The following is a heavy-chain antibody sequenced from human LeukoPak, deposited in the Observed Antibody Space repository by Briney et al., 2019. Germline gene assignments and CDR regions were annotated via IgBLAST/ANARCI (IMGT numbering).Heavy chain of an antibody. J-gene: IGHJ4*02. D-gene: IGHD1-26*01. CDR1: GGTFSSFA. V-gene: IGHV1-69*05. Sequence: SVKVSCKASGGTFSSFAISWVRQAPGQGLEWMGGSIPISGTANYPQKFRGRLTITTDKSTGTAYMELSSLRSEDTAVYYCARGSSYADSDFDYWGQGTLVTVSS. CDR2: SIPISGTA. CDR3: ARGSSYADSDFDY.